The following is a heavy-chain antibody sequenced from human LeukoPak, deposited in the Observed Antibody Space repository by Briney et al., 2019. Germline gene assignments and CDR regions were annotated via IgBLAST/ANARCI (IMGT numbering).Heavy chain of an antibody. CDR2: IWYDGSNK. Sequence: PGGSLRLSCAASGFTFSSYGMHWVRQAPGKGLDWVAVIWYDGSNKYYPDSVKGRFTISRDNSKNTLYLQMNSLRAEDTAVYYCAKDSSVGATGGVFDDWGQGTLVTVSS. J-gene: IGHJ5*02. V-gene: IGHV3-33*06. CDR1: GFTFSSYG. D-gene: IGHD1-26*01. CDR3: AKDSSVGATGGVFDD.